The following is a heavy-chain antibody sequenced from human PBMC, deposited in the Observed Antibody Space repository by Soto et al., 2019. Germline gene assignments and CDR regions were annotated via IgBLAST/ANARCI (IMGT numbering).Heavy chain of an antibody. V-gene: IGHV4-61*05. CDR1: GGSISSINNHFSNHY. D-gene: IGHD5-18*01. J-gene: IGHJ4*02. CDR2: IYYSGST. CDR3: ARCNFDTAMAFDY. Sequence: PSETLSLTCTVSGGSISSINNHFSNHYCSWIRLSPGKGLEWIGYIYYSGSTYYNPSLKSRVTISVDTSQNQFSLRLSSVTAADTAVYYCARCNFDTAMAFDYWGQGTLVTVSS.